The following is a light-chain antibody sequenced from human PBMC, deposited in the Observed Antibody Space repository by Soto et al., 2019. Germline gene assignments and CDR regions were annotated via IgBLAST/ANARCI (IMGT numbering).Light chain of an antibody. CDR1: QGISSY. J-gene: IGKJ5*01. CDR3: QQSYSTPPIT. CDR2: AAS. V-gene: IGKV1-39*01. Sequence: MQLTRSPSSLSASVGDRVSITCQSSQGISSYLAWYQQKPGKAPKLLIYAASSLQSGVPSRFSGSGSGTDFTLTISSLQPEDFATYYCQQSYSTPPITFGQGTRLEIK.